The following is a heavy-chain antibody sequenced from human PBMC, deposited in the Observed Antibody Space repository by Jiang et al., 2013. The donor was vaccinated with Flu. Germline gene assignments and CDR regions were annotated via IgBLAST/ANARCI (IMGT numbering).Heavy chain of an antibody. V-gene: IGHV4-31*03. Sequence: GPGLVKPSQTLSLTCTVSGGSISSGGYYWSWIRQHPGKGLEWIGYIYYSGSTYYTPSLKSRVTISVDTSKNQFSLKLSSVTAADTAVYYCASEGFGESDFDYWGQGTLVTVSS. CDR1: GGSISSGGYY. CDR3: ASEGFGESDFDY. CDR2: IYYSGST. J-gene: IGHJ4*02. D-gene: IGHD3-10*01.